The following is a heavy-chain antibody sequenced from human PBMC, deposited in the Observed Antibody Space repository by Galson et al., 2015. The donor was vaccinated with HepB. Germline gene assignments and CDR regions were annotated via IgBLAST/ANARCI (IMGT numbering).Heavy chain of an antibody. CDR3: ARDWVQLERRVSAFDI. J-gene: IGHJ3*02. CDR2: ISAYNGNT. Sequence: SVKVSCKASGYTFTSYGISWVRQAPGQGLEWMGWISAYNGNTNYAQKLQGRVTMTTDTSTSTAYMELRSLRSDDTAVYYCARDWVQLERRVSAFDIWGQGTMVTVSS. CDR1: GYTFTSYG. V-gene: IGHV1-18*01. D-gene: IGHD1-1*01.